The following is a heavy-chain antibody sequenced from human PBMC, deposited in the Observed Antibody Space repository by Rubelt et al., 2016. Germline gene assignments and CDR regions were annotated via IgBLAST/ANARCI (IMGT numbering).Heavy chain of an antibody. CDR3: ARFLCGGSCRPPNFYYYYGMDV. CDR1: GCSFSGYY. J-gene: IGHJ6*02. V-gene: IGHV4-34*01. D-gene: IGHD2-15*01. CDR2: VNHSGRT. Sequence: QVQLHQWGAGLLKPSETLSLTCAVYGCSFSGYYWSWIRPPPGKGLEWIVAVNHSGRTNYTPSVTILATVSFATVTTTFALTLSSVTASDTAVYHCARFLCGGSCRPPNFYYYYGMDVWGQGTTVTVSS.